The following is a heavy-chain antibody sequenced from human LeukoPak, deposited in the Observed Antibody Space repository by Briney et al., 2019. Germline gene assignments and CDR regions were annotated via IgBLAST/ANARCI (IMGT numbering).Heavy chain of an antibody. V-gene: IGHV3-53*01. CDR3: ASSSWSFDY. J-gene: IGHJ4*02. D-gene: IGHD6-13*01. CDR2: IYSGATT. CDR1: GFTVSTNY. Sequence: GGSLRLSSAASGFTVSTNYMSWVRQAPGKGLEWVSVIYSGATTYYADSVEGRFTISRDNSKNTLNLQMNSLRAEDTAVYYCASSSWSFDYWGQGTLVTVSS.